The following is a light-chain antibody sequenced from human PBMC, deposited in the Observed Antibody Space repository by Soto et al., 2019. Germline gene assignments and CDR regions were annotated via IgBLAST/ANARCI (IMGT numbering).Light chain of an antibody. CDR1: QGVGSD. Sequence: EIVITQSPATLSVSPGERATLSCRASQGVGSDLAWYQQKPGQAPRLLIYGASTRATGIPARFSGSGSGTEFTLTISSLQSEDFAVYYCQQYNNWPWTFGQGTKVDIK. CDR3: QQYNNWPWT. V-gene: IGKV3-15*01. CDR2: GAS. J-gene: IGKJ1*01.